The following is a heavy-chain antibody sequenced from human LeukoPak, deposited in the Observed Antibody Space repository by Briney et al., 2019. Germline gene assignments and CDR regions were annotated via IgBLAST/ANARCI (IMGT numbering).Heavy chain of an antibody. CDR1: GFTFSSYA. J-gene: IGHJ4*02. D-gene: IGHD3-22*01. Sequence: GRSMRLSCAASGFTFSSYAMHWVRQAPGKGLEWVAVISYDGSNKYYADSVKGRFTISRDNSKNTLYLQMNSLRAEDTAVYYCAKDPYYYDHSPPFDWGQGTLVTVSS. CDR2: ISYDGSNK. CDR3: AKDPYYYDHSPPFD. V-gene: IGHV3-30*04.